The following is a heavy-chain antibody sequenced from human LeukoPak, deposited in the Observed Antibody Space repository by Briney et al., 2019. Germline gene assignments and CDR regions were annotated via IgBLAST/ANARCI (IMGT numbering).Heavy chain of an antibody. J-gene: IGHJ4*02. V-gene: IGHV3-21*01. Sequence: PGGSLRLSCAASGFTSRSNRMNWFRRAPGKGLEWVSSISSSSSYIYYADSVKGRFTISRDNAKNSLYLQMNSLRAEDTAVYYCAREGNYYDSSGYPDYWGQGTLVTVSS. CDR1: GFTSRSNR. CDR2: ISSSSSYI. D-gene: IGHD3-22*01. CDR3: AREGNYYDSSGYPDY.